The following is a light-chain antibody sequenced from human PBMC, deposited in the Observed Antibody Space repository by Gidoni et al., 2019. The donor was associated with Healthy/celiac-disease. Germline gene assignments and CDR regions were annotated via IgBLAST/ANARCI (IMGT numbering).Light chain of an antibody. V-gene: IGKV3-15*01. J-gene: IGKJ1*01. CDR3: QQYNNWPRT. CDR1: QSISSN. CDR2: GAS. Sequence: DIVLTPSPASLSVSPGERATLSCRASQSISSNLAWYQQKPGQAPRLLIYGASTMSTGIPSRFSGSGSGTDFTLTISSLQSEDFAAYYCQQYNNWPRTFGRGTKVEIK.